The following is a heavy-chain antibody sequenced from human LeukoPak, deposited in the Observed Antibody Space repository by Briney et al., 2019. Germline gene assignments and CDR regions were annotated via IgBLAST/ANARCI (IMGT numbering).Heavy chain of an antibody. CDR1: GGTFSSYA. Sequence: RASVKVSCKASGGTFSSYAISWVRQAPGQGLEWMGWMNPNSGNTGYAQKFQGRVTMTRNTSISTAYMELSSLRSEDTAVYYCARGTRMVRGFGYWGQGTLVTVSS. CDR2: MNPNSGNT. CDR3: ARGTRMVRGFGY. V-gene: IGHV1-8*02. J-gene: IGHJ4*02. D-gene: IGHD3-10*01.